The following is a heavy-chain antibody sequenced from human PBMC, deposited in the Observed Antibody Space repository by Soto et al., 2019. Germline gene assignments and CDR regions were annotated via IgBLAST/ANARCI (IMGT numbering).Heavy chain of an antibody. CDR3: AANYDFSYYYYGMDV. Sequence: VGSLRLSCAASGFTFSSYAMSWVRQAPGKGLEWVSAISGSGGSTYYADSVKGRFTISRDNSKNTLYLQMNSLRAEDTAVYYCAANYDFSYYYYGMDVWGQGTTVTVSS. CDR2: ISGSGGST. J-gene: IGHJ6*02. D-gene: IGHD3-3*01. V-gene: IGHV3-23*01. CDR1: GFTFSSYA.